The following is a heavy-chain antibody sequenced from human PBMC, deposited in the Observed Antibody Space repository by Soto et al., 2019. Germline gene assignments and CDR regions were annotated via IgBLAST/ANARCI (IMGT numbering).Heavy chain of an antibody. Sequence: ASVKVSCKASGYTFMNYHMHWVRQAPGRGLEWLGKINPIGATTTYAQKFQGRVTMTRDTSTSTVYMELSSLISEDSAVYYCARAASALPWGPGTQVTVSS. V-gene: IGHV1-46*01. CDR2: INPIGATT. D-gene: IGHD6-13*01. J-gene: IGHJ4*02. CDR1: GYTFMNYH. CDR3: ARAASALP.